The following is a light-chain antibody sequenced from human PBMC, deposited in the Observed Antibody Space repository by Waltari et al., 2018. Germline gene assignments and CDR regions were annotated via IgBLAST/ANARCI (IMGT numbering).Light chain of an antibody. CDR2: TNY. Sequence: QSVLTQPPSASGTPGQRVIISCSGSSSNIGSTTVHWYQHLPGTAPKLLIYTNYQRPSGVPDRFSASKSGTSAALTISGLQSVDEADYYCAAWDNNGHVVFGGGTKVTIL. J-gene: IGLJ2*01. CDR1: SSNIGSTT. V-gene: IGLV1-44*01. CDR3: AAWDNNGHVV.